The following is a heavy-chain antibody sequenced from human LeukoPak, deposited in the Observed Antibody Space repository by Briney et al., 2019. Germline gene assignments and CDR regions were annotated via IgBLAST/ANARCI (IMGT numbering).Heavy chain of an antibody. CDR1: GGSFSSYY. D-gene: IGHD3-10*01. CDR3: ARPRGVTLLSPMNAFDI. CDR2: IYYSGST. J-gene: IGHJ3*02. Sequence: PSETLSLTCAVYGGSFSSYYWGWIRQPPGKGLEWIGSIYYSGSTYYNPSLKSRVTISVDTSKNQFSLKLSSVTAADTAVYYCARPRGVTLLSPMNAFDIWGQGTMVTVSS. V-gene: IGHV4-39*01.